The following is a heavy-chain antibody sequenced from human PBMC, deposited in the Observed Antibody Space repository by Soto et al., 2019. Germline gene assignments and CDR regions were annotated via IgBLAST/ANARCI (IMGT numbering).Heavy chain of an antibody. D-gene: IGHD2-15*01. J-gene: IGHJ5*02. V-gene: IGHV5-51*01. CDR1: GYSFSNSW. Sequence: GESLKISCRGSGYSFSNSWIGWVRQLPGKGLEWMGIIYPGDSDTRYSPSFQGQVTISADKSISTAYLQWSSLKASDTSMYYCARSGCSGGSCSTFDPWGQGTLVTVSS. CDR3: ARSGCSGGSCSTFDP. CDR2: IYPGDSDT.